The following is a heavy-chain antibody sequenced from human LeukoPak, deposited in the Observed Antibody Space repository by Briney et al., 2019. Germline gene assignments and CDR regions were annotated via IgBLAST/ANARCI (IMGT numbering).Heavy chain of an antibody. V-gene: IGHV4-61*01. CDR2: IYCSGST. J-gene: IGHJ4*02. CDR3: ARDHSSGWYRVDY. Sequence: SETLSLTCSVSGGSVSSGSYYWSWIRQPPGKGLEWIGYIYCSGSTNYNPSLKSRVTISVDTSKNQFSLKLSSVTAADTAVYYCARDHSSGWYRVDYWGQGTLVTVSS. CDR1: GGSVSSGSYY. D-gene: IGHD6-19*01.